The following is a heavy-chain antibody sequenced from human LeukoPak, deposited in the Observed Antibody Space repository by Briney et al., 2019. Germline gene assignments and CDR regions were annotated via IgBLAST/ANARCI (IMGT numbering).Heavy chain of an antibody. Sequence: SETLYLTCTVSGGSISSYYWSWIRQPPGKGLEWIGYIYYSGSTYYNPSLKSRVTISVDTSKNQFSLKLSSVTAADTAVYYCARGPYYYDSSGYYRAYFDYWGQGTLVTVSS. CDR2: IYYSGST. CDR3: ARGPYYYDSSGYYRAYFDY. CDR1: GGSISSYY. D-gene: IGHD3-22*01. V-gene: IGHV4-59*01. J-gene: IGHJ4*02.